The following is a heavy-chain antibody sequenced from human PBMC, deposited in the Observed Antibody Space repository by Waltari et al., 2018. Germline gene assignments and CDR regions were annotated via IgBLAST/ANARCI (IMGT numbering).Heavy chain of an antibody. CDR3: ARDSPTSSGWYLTFDY. Sequence: EVQLVESGGGLVQPGGSLRLSCAASGFTFSSYSMNWVRQAPGKGLEVASYVSSSSSTIYYADSVKGRFTISRDNAKNSLYLQMNSLRAEDTAVYYCARDSPTSSGWYLTFDYWGQGTLVTVSS. V-gene: IGHV3-48*01. CDR2: VSSSSSTI. CDR1: GFTFSSYS. J-gene: IGHJ4*02. D-gene: IGHD6-19*01.